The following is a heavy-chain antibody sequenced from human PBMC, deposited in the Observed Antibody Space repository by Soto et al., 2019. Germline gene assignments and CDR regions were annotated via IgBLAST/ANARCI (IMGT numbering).Heavy chain of an antibody. V-gene: IGHV1-69*12. CDR1: GGTFSSYA. Sequence: QVQLVQSGAEVKKPGSSVKVSCKASGGTFSSYAISWVRQAPGQGLEWMGGIIPIFGTANYAQKFQGRVTITADESTSTAYMELSSLRSEDTVVYYCARGSSSSAATKNDYYYYGMDVWGQGTTVTVSS. CDR3: ARGSSSSAATKNDYYYYGMDV. J-gene: IGHJ6*02. D-gene: IGHD6-6*01. CDR2: IIPIFGTA.